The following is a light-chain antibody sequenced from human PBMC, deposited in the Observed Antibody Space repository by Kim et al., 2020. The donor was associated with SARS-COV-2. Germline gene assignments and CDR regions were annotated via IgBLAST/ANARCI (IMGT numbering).Light chain of an antibody. V-gene: IGLV2-14*03. CDR2: DVT. CDR3: SSYTSNTKGV. Sequence: QSALTQPASVSGSPGQSITISCTGPSSDVGGYNFVSWYQQHPGKAPKLIIYDVTKQPSGVSNRFSAFKSGNTASLTISGLQAEDEAYYFCSSYTSNTKGVFGAGTKLTVL. J-gene: IGLJ1*01. CDR1: SSDVGGYNF.